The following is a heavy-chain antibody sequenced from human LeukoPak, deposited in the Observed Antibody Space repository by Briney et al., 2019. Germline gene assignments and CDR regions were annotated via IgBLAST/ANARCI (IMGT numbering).Heavy chain of an antibody. Sequence: ASVKVSCKASGYTFTGYYMHWVRQAPGQGLEGMGWINPNSGGTNYAQKFQGRVTMTRDTSISTAYMELSRLRSDDTAVYYCARDERVRYDILTGGRAEYYFDYWGQGTLVTVSS. CDR1: GYTFTGYY. CDR2: INPNSGGT. V-gene: IGHV1-2*02. J-gene: IGHJ4*02. CDR3: ARDERVRYDILTGGRAEYYFDY. D-gene: IGHD3-9*01.